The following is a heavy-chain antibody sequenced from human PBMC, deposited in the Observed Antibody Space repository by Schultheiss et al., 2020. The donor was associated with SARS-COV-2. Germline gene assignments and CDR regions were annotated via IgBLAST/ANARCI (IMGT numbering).Heavy chain of an antibody. CDR3: ASVRSSSGYYYGMDV. V-gene: IGHV3-30*07. J-gene: IGHJ6*02. CDR1: GFTLSSYW. Sequence: GGSLRLSCAASGFTLSSYWMHWVRQAPGKGLEWVAVISYDGSNKYYADSVKGRFTISRDNAKNSLYLQMNSLRAEDTAVFYCASVRSSSGYYYGMDVWGQGTTVTVSS. D-gene: IGHD6-6*01. CDR2: ISYDGSNK.